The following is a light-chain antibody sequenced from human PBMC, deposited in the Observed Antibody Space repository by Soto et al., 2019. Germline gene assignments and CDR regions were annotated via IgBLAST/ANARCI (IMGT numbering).Light chain of an antibody. CDR1: SSNIGAGYD. Sequence: QSVLTQPPSVSGAPGQRVSISCTGSSSNIGAGYDVHWYQLLPGTAPKLVIYGNSNRPSGVPDRFSGSKSGTPASLAITGLQAEDEADYYCQSYDSSLSAHVVFGGGTKLTVL. J-gene: IGLJ2*01. CDR3: QSYDSSLSAHVV. CDR2: GNS. V-gene: IGLV1-40*01.